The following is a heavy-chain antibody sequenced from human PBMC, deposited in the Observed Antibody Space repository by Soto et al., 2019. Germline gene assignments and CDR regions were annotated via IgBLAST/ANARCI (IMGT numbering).Heavy chain of an antibody. CDR1: GGSISSGDYY. V-gene: IGHV4-30-4*01. CDR3: ARHQIEELLWFGELFMFPTYFDY. Sequence: SETLSLTCTVSGGSISSGDYYWSWIRQPPGKGLEWIGYIYYSGSTYYNPSLKSRVTISVDTSKNQFSLKLSSVTAADTAVYYCARHQIEELLWFGELFMFPTYFDYWGQGTLVTVSS. CDR2: IYYSGST. J-gene: IGHJ4*02. D-gene: IGHD3-10*01.